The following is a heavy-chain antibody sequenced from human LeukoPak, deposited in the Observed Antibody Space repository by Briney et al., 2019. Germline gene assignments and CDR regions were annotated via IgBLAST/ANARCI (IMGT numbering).Heavy chain of an antibody. CDR2: IYYSGST. CDR1: GGSISSSSYY. Sequence: PSETLSLTCTVSGGSISSSSYYWGWIRQPPGKGLEWIGSIYYSGSTYYNPSLKSRVTISVDTSKNQFSLKLSSVTAADTAVYYCARLAGGRRPHYFDYWGQGTLVTVSS. D-gene: IGHD3-16*01. J-gene: IGHJ4*02. CDR3: ARLAGGRRPHYFDY. V-gene: IGHV4-39*01.